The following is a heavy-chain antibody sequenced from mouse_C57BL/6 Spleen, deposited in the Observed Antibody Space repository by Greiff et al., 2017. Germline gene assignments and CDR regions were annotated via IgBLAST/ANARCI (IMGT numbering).Heavy chain of an antibody. D-gene: IGHD2-4*01. V-gene: IGHV8-12*01. J-gene: IGHJ2*01. Sequence: VKLMESGPGILQSSQTLSLTCSFSGFSLSTSGMGVSWIRQPSGKGLEWLAHIYWDDDKRYNPSLKSRLTISKDTSRNQVFLKITSVDTADTATYYCARREGYDYDRGYFDYWGQGTTLTVSS. CDR2: IYWDDDK. CDR3: ARREGYDYDRGYFDY. CDR1: GFSLSTSGMG.